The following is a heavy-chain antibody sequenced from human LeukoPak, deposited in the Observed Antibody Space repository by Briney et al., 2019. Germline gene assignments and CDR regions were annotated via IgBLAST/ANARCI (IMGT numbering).Heavy chain of an antibody. CDR3: ARSPAAILMPDY. D-gene: IGHD2-2*02. V-gene: IGHV1-8*01. Sequence: ASVKVSCKASGYTFTSYDINWVRQATGQGLEWMGWMNPNSGNTGYAQKFQGRVTMTRNTSISTAYMELSSLRSEDTAVYYCARSPAAILMPDYWGQGTLVTVSS. CDR2: MNPNSGNT. CDR1: GYTFTSYD. J-gene: IGHJ4*02.